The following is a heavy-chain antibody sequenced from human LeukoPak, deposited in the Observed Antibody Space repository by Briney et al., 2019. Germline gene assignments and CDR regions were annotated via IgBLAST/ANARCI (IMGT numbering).Heavy chain of an antibody. V-gene: IGHV1-69*04. CDR1: GGTFSSYA. CDR2: IIPILGIA. D-gene: IGHD2-21*02. CDR3: ARDIVVVTADWFDP. Sequence: SVKVSCKASGGTFSSYAISWVRQAPGQGLEWMGRIIPILGIANYAQKFQGRVTITADKSTSTAYMELSSLRSEDTAVYYCARDIVVVTADWFDPWGQGTLVTVSS. J-gene: IGHJ5*02.